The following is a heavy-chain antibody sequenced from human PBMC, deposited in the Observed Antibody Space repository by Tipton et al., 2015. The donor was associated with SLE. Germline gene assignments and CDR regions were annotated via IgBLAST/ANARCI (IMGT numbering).Heavy chain of an antibody. CDR1: GFVFSSYA. V-gene: IGHV3-23*01. CDR2: INNNGAYT. CDR3: AKEVMHRYCDL. Sequence: SLRLSCAASGFVFSSYAISWVRQAPGKGLEWVSGINNNGAYTNYADSVKGRFTMSRDNFQKMVYLQMSSLRAEDTAIYYCAKEVMHRYCDLWGRGTLITVSS. J-gene: IGHJ2*01.